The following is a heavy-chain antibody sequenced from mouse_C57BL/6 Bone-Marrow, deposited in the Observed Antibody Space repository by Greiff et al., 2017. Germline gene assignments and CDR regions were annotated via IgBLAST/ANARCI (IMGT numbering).Heavy chain of an antibody. V-gene: IGHV14-3*01. D-gene: IGHD1-1*01. Sequence: VQLPQSVAELVRPGASVKLSCTASGFNIKNTYMHWVKQRPEQGLEWIGRIDPANGNTKYAPKFQGKATITADTSSNTAYLQLSSLTSEDTAIYYCAGNYYGSSYPFAYWGQGTLVTVSA. J-gene: IGHJ3*01. CDR2: IDPANGNT. CDR3: AGNYYGSSYPFAY. CDR1: GFNIKNTY.